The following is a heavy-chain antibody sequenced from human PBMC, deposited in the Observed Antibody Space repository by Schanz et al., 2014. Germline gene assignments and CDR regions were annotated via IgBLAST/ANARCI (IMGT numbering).Heavy chain of an antibody. CDR1: GFTFSNFG. V-gene: IGHV3-30*02. CDR2: IRSDERDK. D-gene: IGHD3-22*01. J-gene: IGHJ4*02. Sequence: QVQLVESGGGVVQPGGSLRLSCAASGFTFSNFGIHWVRQAPGMGLEWVALIRSDERDKSYADSVKGRFTISRDNAKNSLYLQMNSLRAEDTAVYYCARDKGGYYPFDYWGQGSLVTVSS. CDR3: ARDKGGYYPFDY.